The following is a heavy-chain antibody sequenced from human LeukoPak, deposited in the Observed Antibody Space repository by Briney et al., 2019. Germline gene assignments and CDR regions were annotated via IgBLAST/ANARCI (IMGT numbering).Heavy chain of an antibody. J-gene: IGHJ4*02. CDR2: INPNSGGT. Sequence: ASVKVSCKASGYTFTGYYMHWVRQAPGQGLEWMGWINPNSGGTNYARKFQGRVTMTRDTSISTAYMELSRLRSDDTAVYYCARGEYSSGLGYWGQGTLVTVSS. V-gene: IGHV1-2*02. D-gene: IGHD6-19*01. CDR3: ARGEYSSGLGY. CDR1: GYTFTGYY.